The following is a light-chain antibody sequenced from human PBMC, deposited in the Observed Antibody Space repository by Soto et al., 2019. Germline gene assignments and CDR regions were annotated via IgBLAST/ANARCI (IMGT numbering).Light chain of an antibody. CDR3: CSYAGGDTWV. J-gene: IGLJ3*02. CDR2: AVS. V-gene: IGLV2-11*01. Sequence: QSALTQPRSVSGSPGQSVTFSCTGTSSDVSAFDYVSWYQQLPGKAPKLLMFAVSERPSGVPDRFSGSKSGNTASLTISGLQVEDEADYFCCSYAGGDTWVFGGGTKLTVL. CDR1: SSDVSAFDY.